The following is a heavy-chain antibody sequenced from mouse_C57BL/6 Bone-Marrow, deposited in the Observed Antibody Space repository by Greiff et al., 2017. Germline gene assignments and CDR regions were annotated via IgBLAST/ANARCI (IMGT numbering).Heavy chain of an antibody. CDR1: GFTFSDYY. D-gene: IGHD2-4*01. Sequence: EVQLVESEGGLVQPGSSMKLSCTASGFTFSDYYMAWVRQVPEKGLEWVAKINYDGSSTYYLDSLKSRFIISRDNAKNILYLQMSSLKSEDTATYYCARDIHYDYDGGFAYWGQGTLVTVSA. V-gene: IGHV5-16*01. CDR2: INYDGSST. J-gene: IGHJ3*01. CDR3: ARDIHYDYDGGFAY.